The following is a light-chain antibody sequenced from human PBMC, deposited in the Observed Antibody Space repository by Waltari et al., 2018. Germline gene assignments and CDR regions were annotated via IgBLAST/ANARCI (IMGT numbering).Light chain of an antibody. J-gene: IGKJ1*01. Sequence: EILLTQSPATLSLSPGERATLSCRASPSVGRSLTWYQQKPGQAPRLLIYGASSTATGIPDRFSGSGSETDFTLTISRLEPEDFALYYCQHYVRLPVTFGQGTKVDIK. CDR3: QHYVRLPVT. CDR2: GAS. CDR1: PSVGRS. V-gene: IGKV3-20*01.